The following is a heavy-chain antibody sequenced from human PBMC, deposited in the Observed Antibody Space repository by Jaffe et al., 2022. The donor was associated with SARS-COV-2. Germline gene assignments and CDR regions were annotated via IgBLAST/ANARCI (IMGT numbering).Heavy chain of an antibody. D-gene: IGHD3-16*01. J-gene: IGHJ4*02. CDR2: IYNSGTI. CDR3: ARTHYYDSSTFHYVGDY. Sequence: QVQLQESGPGVVKPSETLSLTCAVSGVSITSTNYYWGWIRQPPGKGLEWIGSIYNSGTISYNPSLKSRVTLSVDTSKNQVSVNLTSVTAADAAVYYCARTHYYDSSTFHYVGDYWGQGTLVTVSS. V-gene: IGHV4-39*01. CDR1: GVSITSTNYY.